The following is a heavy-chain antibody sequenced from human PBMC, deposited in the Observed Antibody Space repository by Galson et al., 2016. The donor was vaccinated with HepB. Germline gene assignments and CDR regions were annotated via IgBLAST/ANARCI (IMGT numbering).Heavy chain of an antibody. CDR1: GFTFSNAW. CDR3: ATVMIGRITNFGVLTYYGMDS. Sequence: SLRLSCAASGFTFSNAWMSWVRQAPGKGLEWVGRIKSKTDDGTTDDAAPVKGRFTISRDDSKNTLYLQMDSLKTEDTAVYYSATVMIGRITNFGVLTYYGMDSWGQGTTVTVSS. J-gene: IGHJ6*02. D-gene: IGHD3-3*01. V-gene: IGHV3-15*01. CDR2: IKSKTDDGTT.